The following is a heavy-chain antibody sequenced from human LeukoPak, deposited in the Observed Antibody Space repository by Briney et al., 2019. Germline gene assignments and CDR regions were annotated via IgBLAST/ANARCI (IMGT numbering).Heavy chain of an antibody. CDR2: ISYDGSNK. V-gene: IGHV3-30*03. CDR1: GFTFSSYG. D-gene: IGHD3-22*01. Sequence: GRSLRLSCAASGFTFSSYGMHWVRQAPGKGLEWVAVISYDGSNKYYADSVKGRFTISRDNFQNTLYQKMNSLNAEDTAVYYWAHPPWAIVDGRYAFDIWREGTMVGVSS. J-gene: IGHJ3*02. CDR3: AHPPWAIVDGRYAFDI.